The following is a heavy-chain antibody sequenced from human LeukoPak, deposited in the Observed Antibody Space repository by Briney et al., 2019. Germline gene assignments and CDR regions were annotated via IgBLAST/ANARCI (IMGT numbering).Heavy chain of an antibody. CDR3: VGYCSGGNCPNAFDI. J-gene: IGHJ3*02. V-gene: IGHV3-15*01. CDR2: IKSKTDGGTT. CDR1: KFSFSNHW. D-gene: IGHD2-15*01. Sequence: GGSLRLSCAASKFSFSNHWMSWVRQAPGNGLEWLGRIKSKTDGGTTDYAAPVKGRFTISRDDSKNTLYLQMNSLKTEDTAVYYCVGYCSGGNCPNAFDIWGQGTMVTVSS.